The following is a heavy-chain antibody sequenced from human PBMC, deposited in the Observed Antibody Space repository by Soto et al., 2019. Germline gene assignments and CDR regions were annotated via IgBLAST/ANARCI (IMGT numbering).Heavy chain of an antibody. CDR1: GFAFGDYS. V-gene: IGHV3-11*01. J-gene: IGHJ4*02. D-gene: IGHD6-25*01. CDR2: INNVGGTI. CDR3: ARVEFGYQRHFSY. Sequence: QVHLVESGGGLVKPGGSLRLSCVASGFAFGDYSMNWIRQSPRKGLEWLSYINNVGGTIYYADSVKGRFTVSGDNAKYSLFLHMTALSAEDSAMYFCARVEFGYQRHFSYWGRGALVSVSS.